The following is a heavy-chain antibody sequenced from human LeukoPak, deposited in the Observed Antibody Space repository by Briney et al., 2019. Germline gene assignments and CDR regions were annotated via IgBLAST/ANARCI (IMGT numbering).Heavy chain of an antibody. Sequence: GASVKVSCKASGYTFTSYYMHWVRQAPGQGLEWMGIINPSGGSTSYAQKFQGRVTMTRDMSTSTVYMELSSLRSEDTAVYYCARAGFWSGYYSRHYYYYYYMDVGGKGTTVTVSS. CDR1: GYTFTSYY. V-gene: IGHV1-46*01. J-gene: IGHJ6*03. CDR2: INPSGGST. CDR3: ARAGFWSGYYSRHYYYYYYMDV. D-gene: IGHD3-3*01.